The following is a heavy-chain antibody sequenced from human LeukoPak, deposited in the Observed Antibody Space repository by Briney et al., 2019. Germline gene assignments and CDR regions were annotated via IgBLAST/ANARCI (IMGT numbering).Heavy chain of an antibody. D-gene: IGHD6-19*01. J-gene: IGHJ4*02. Sequence: SVKVSCKASGGTFSSYAISWVRLAPGQGLEWMGGIIPIFGTANYAQKFQGRVTITADESTSTAYMELSSLRSEDTAVYYCARDITVAGTDFDYWGQGTLVTVSS. V-gene: IGHV1-69*13. CDR1: GGTFSSYA. CDR2: IIPIFGTA. CDR3: ARDITVAGTDFDY.